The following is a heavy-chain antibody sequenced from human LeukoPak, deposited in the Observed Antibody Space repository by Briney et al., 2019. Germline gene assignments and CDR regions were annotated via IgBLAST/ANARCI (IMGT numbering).Heavy chain of an antibody. D-gene: IGHD3-16*02. CDR3: ARVKGGIIYDYAWGSYRYLNY. J-gene: IGHJ4*02. CDR2: INPNSGGT. V-gene: IGHV1-2*06. Sequence: ASVKVSCKASGYTFTGYYMHWVRQAPGQGLEWMGRINPNSGGTNYAQKFQGRVTMTRDTSISTAYMELSRLRSDDTAVYYCARVKGGIIYDYAWGSYRYLNYWGQGTLVTVSS. CDR1: GYTFTGYY.